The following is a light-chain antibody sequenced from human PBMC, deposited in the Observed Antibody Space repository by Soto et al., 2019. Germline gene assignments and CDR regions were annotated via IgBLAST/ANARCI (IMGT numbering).Light chain of an antibody. CDR3: SSRTTNTTVV. CDR2: EGS. Sequence: QSALTQPASVSGSPGQSITISCTGTSSDVGAHKFVSWFQQHPGKAPKLIMYEGSYRPSGVSNRFSGSKSDNTASLTILGLRSEDEADYYCSSRTTNTTVVFGGGTQVTVL. J-gene: IGLJ2*01. V-gene: IGLV2-14*01. CDR1: SSDVGAHKF.